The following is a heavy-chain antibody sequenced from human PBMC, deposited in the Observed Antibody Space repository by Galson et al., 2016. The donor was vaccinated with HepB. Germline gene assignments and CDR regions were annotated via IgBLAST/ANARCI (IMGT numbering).Heavy chain of an antibody. CDR2: MNANSGST. Sequence: SGAEVKKPGESLKISCKASGYTFISYDINWVRQATGQGLEWMGWMNANSGSTGYAQKFQGRVTMTRNTSISTAYMELNALRADDTAVYYCGRVEDSSGYYYGNLFGSWGQGTLVTVSS. D-gene: IGHD3-22*01. J-gene: IGHJ5*01. CDR1: GYTFISYD. CDR3: GRVEDSSGYYYGNLFGS. V-gene: IGHV1-8*01.